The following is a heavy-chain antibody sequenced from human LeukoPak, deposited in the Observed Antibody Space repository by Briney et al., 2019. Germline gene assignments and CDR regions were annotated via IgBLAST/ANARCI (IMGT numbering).Heavy chain of an antibody. CDR1: GGTFSSYA. CDR3: ASVLDYYDSSGYPRG. Sequence: ASVKVSCKASGGTFSSYAISWVRQAPGQGLEWMGGIIPIFGTANYAQKFQGRVTITADESTSTAYMELSSLRSEDTAVYYCASVLDYYDSSGYPRGWGQGTLVTVSS. J-gene: IGHJ4*02. V-gene: IGHV1-69*13. D-gene: IGHD3-22*01. CDR2: IIPIFGTA.